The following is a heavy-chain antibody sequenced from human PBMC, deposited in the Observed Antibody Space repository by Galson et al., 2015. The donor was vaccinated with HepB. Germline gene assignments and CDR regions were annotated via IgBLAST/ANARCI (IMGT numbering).Heavy chain of an antibody. Sequence: QSGAEVKKPGESLKISCKGSGYSFTSYWIGWVRQMPGKGLEWMGIIYPGDSDTRYSPSFQGQVTISADKSISTAYLQWSSLKASDTAMYYCASYTPDRDGYNYPDAFDIWGQGTMVTVSS. V-gene: IGHV5-51*03. CDR3: ASYTPDRDGYNYPDAFDI. CDR2: IYPGDSDT. J-gene: IGHJ3*02. D-gene: IGHD5-24*01. CDR1: GYSFTSYW.